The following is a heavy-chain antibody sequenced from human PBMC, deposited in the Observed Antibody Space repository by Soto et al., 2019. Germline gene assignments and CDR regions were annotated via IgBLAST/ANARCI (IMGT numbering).Heavy chain of an antibody. CDR3: AREDSIIIPAVSDF. D-gene: IGHD2-2*01. V-gene: IGHV3-21*01. CDR2: ISKSDYT. CDR1: GFAFNNYG. Sequence: GGSLRLSCTVSGFAFNNYGISWVRQAPGKGLEWVSSISKSDYTYYSDSVKGRFTISRDNAKNSVSLQMNTLRVEDTAVYYCAREDSIIIPAVSDFWGQGTLVTVSS. J-gene: IGHJ4*02.